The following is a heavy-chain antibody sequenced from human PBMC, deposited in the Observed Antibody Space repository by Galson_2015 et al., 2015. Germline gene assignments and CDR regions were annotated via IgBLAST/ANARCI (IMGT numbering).Heavy chain of an antibody. V-gene: IGHV3-48*03. J-gene: IGHJ6*03. Sequence: SLRLSCAASAFAFSIYEMNWIRQAPGKGLEWVSYITSTGDTTYYADSVKGRFTVSRDNAKNSLFLQMNSLRAEDTALYYCAKTTVTADSSRYMDAWGKGTTVTVSS. CDR1: AFAFSIYE. CDR3: AKTTVTADSSRYMDA. D-gene: IGHD4-17*01. CDR2: ITSTGDTT.